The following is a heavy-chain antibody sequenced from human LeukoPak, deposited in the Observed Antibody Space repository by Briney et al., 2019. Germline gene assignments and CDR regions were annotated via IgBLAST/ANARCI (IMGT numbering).Heavy chain of an antibody. CDR1: GFTFDDYA. D-gene: IGHD3-22*01. Sequence: GGSLRLSCAASGFTFDDYAMHWVRQAPGKGLEWVSGISWNSGSIGYADSVKGRFTISRDNAKNSLYLQMNSLRAEDTALYYCAKATHYYDSSGSGYWGQGTLVTVSS. CDR3: AKATHYYDSSGSGY. V-gene: IGHV3-9*01. CDR2: ISWNSGSI. J-gene: IGHJ4*02.